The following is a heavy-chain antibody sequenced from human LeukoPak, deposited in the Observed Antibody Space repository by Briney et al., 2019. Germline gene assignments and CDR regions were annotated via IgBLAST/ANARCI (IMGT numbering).Heavy chain of an antibody. Sequence: WASVKVSCKAAGYTFTSYGISWVRQAPGQGLERMGWISAYNGNTNYAQKLQGRVTMTTDTSTSTAYMELRSLRSDDTAVYYCARYETSSGWFYYYYGMDVWGQGTTVTVSS. CDR1: GYTFTSYG. D-gene: IGHD6-19*01. CDR2: ISAYNGNT. CDR3: ARYETSSGWFYYYYGMDV. V-gene: IGHV1-18*01. J-gene: IGHJ6*02.